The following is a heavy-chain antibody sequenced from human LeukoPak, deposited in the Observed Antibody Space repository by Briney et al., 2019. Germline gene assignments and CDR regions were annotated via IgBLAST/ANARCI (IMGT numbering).Heavy chain of an antibody. J-gene: IGHJ5*02. D-gene: IGHD3-16*02. CDR2: IYYNGNT. CDR1: GGSISRGVYY. CDR3: ARMTMGRDAVGRSYRFGNTWFDA. Sequence: SETLSLTCDVSGGSISRGVYYWSWVRRLPGKGLEWIGHIYYNGNTYYNPSLRSRVAISVATSENQISLKVASVTAADTAVYFCARMTMGRDAVGRSYRFGNTWFDAWGQGTLVTVSS. V-gene: IGHV4-31*11.